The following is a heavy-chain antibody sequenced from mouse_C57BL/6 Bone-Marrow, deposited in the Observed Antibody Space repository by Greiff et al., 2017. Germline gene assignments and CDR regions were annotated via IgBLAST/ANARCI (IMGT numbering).Heavy chain of an antibody. CDR1: GFNIKDDY. D-gene: IGHD1-1*01. CDR3: TSYYYGNFDV. CDR2: IDPENGDT. Sequence: EVQLQESGAELVRPGASVKLSCTASGFNIKDDYMHWVKQRPEQGLEWIGWIDPENGDTEYASKFRGKATITADTSSNTAYLQLSSLTSEDTAVYYCTSYYYGNFDVWGTGTTVTVSS. V-gene: IGHV14-4*01. J-gene: IGHJ1*03.